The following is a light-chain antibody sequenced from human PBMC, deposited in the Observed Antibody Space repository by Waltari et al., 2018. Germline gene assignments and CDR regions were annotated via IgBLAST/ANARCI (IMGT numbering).Light chain of an antibody. CDR3: QQRSNWLSIT. CDR2: DAS. Sequence: DIVLTQSPATLSLSTGERATLSCRASQSVSSYLAWYQQKPGQAPRLLIYDASNRATGIPARFSGSGSGTDFTLTISSLEPEDFAVYYCQQRSNWLSITFGQGTRLEIK. V-gene: IGKV3-11*01. J-gene: IGKJ5*01. CDR1: QSVSSY.